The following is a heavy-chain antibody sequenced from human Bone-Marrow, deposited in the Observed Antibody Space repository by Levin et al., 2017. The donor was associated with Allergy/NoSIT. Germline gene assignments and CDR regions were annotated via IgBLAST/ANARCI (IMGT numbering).Heavy chain of an antibody. Sequence: SSETLSLTCAVYGGSFSGYYWSWIRQPPGKGLEWIGEINHSGSTNYNPSLKSRVTISVDTPKNQFSLKLSSVTAADTAVYYCARDYYDSSGYYYVNAFDIWGQGTMVTVSS. V-gene: IGHV4-34*01. CDR2: INHSGST. CDR3: ARDYYDSSGYYYVNAFDI. CDR1: GGSFSGYY. J-gene: IGHJ3*02. D-gene: IGHD3-22*01.